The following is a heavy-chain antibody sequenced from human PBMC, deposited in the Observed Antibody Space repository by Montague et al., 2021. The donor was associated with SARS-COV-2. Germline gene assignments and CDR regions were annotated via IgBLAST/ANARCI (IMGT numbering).Heavy chain of an antibody. J-gene: IGHJ5*02. D-gene: IGHD3-3*01. CDR3: AREKADFWSGLNGWFDP. Sequence: SETLSLTCTVSGGSISSYYWSRIRQPPGKGLEWIGYIYYSGSTNYNPSLKSRVTISVDASKNQFSLKLSSVTAADTAVYYCAREKADFWSGLNGWFDPWGQGTLVTVSS. V-gene: IGHV4-59*01. CDR2: IYYSGST. CDR1: GGSISSYY.